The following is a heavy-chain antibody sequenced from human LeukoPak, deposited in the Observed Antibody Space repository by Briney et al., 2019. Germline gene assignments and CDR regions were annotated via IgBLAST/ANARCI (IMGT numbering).Heavy chain of an antibody. J-gene: IGHJ4*02. CDR1: GYSISSGHY. V-gene: IGHV4-38-2*02. CDR2: IYHSGRT. Sequence: PSETLSLTCAVSGYSISSGHYWGWIRQPPGKGVEWIGSIYHSGRTYYNPSLKSRVTISVDTSKNQFSLKLSSVTAADTAVYYCARDTTMSGLELNEWGQGTLVTVSS. D-gene: IGHD1-7*01. CDR3: ARDTTMSGLELNE.